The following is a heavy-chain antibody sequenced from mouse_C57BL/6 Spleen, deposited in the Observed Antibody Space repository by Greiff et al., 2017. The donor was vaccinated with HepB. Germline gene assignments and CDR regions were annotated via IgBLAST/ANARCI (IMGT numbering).Heavy chain of an antibody. D-gene: IGHD3-1*01. CDR3: ARSDSDWFAY. CDR2: INPSTGGT. Sequence: EVQLQQSGPELVKPGASVKISCKASGYSFTGYYMNWVKQSPEKSLEWIGEINPSTGGTTYNQKFKAKATLTVDKSSSTAYMQLKSLTSEDSAVYYCARSDSDWFAYWGQGTLVTVSA. V-gene: IGHV1-42*01. J-gene: IGHJ3*01. CDR1: GYSFTGYY.